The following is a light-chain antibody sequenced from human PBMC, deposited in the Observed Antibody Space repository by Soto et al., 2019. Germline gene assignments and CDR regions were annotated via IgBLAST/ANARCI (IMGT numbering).Light chain of an antibody. CDR3: HQYGSAPWT. J-gene: IGKJ1*01. CDR1: QSVSSNN. V-gene: IGKV3-20*01. Sequence: SVYTHAPGTLSLSPLERCPLSCRAGQSVSSNNVAWYQQKPGQAPRLLISGASNRATGTPDRFRGSGSGTDFTLTITRLEPEDCAVYYCHQYGSAPWTFGQGTKVDIK. CDR2: GAS.